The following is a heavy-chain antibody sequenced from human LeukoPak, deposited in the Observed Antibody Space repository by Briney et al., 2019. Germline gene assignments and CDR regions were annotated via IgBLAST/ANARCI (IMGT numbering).Heavy chain of an antibody. CDR3: AKTQGFFDH. V-gene: IGHV3-23*01. J-gene: IGHJ4*02. Sequence: GGSLRLSCAASGFTFSNNGMTWARQAPGKGMEWVTGISDGGDTTYDAGSVKGRFTVPRDNSKNILYLQMNSLRAEDTAIYYCAKTQGFFDHWGQGSLVTVSS. CDR2: ISDGGDTT. CDR1: GFTFSNNG.